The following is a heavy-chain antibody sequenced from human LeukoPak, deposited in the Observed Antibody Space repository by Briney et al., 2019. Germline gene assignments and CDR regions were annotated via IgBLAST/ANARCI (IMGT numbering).Heavy chain of an antibody. V-gene: IGHV4-4*09. J-gene: IGHJ5*02. CDR1: GGSISSYY. CDR2: IYTSGST. Sequence: PSETLSLTCTVSGGSISSYYWSWIRQPPGKGLEWIGYIYTSGSTNYNPSLKSRVTISVDTSKNQFSLKLSSVTAADTAVYYCARQGGRYSGYDFLQPEYNWFDPWGQGTLVTVSS. D-gene: IGHD5-12*01. CDR3: ARQGGRYSGYDFLQPEYNWFDP.